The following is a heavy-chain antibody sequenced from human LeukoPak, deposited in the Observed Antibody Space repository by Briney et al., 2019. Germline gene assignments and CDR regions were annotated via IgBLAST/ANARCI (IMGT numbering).Heavy chain of an antibody. CDR3: AKSRSGWYLFDY. Sequence: GGSLRLACAASGFTFSSYAISWGRQAPGKWLEWVSAISGSGDSTYYADSVKGRFTISRDNSKNTLYLQMNSLRAEDTAVYHCAKSRSGWYLFDYWGQGTLVTVSS. CDR2: ISGSGDST. D-gene: IGHD6-19*01. CDR1: GFTFSSYA. V-gene: IGHV3-23*01. J-gene: IGHJ4*02.